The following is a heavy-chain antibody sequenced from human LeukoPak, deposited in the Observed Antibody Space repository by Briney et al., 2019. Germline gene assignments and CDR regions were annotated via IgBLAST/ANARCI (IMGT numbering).Heavy chain of an antibody. CDR1: SGFIRNYY. CDR2: IYYSGST. J-gene: IGHJ4*02. V-gene: IGHV4-59*08. Sequence: PSETLSLTCTVSSGFIRNYYWSWIRQPPGKGLEWIGHIYYSGSTNYNPSLKSRVTISVDTSKNQFSLKQSSMTAADTAVYYCARHDVISGYYLFDSWGQGTLVTVSS. CDR3: ARHDVISGYYLFDS. D-gene: IGHD3-22*01.